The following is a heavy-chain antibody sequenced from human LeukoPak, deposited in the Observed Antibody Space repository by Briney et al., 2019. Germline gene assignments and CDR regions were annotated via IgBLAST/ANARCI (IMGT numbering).Heavy chain of an antibody. CDR3: ARPSNMVRGQTGYFDY. CDR2: INHSGST. D-gene: IGHD3-10*01. Sequence: SETLSLTCAVYGGSFSGYYWSWIRQPPGKGLEWSGEINHSGSTNYNPSLKSRVTISVDTSKNQFSLKLSSVTAADTAVYYCARPSNMVRGQTGYFDYWGQGTLVTVSS. V-gene: IGHV4-34*01. CDR1: GGSFSGYY. J-gene: IGHJ4*02.